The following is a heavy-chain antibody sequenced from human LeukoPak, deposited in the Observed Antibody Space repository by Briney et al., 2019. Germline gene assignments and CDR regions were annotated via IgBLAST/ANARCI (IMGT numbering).Heavy chain of an antibody. CDR3: VRVHPGSGTQYLDY. Sequence: PGGSLRLSCAASGFSFSSYEMNWVRQAPGKGLEWVSYISTNGGGMYYADSVKGRFTISRENARNALYLQLNSLRVDDTAVYYCVRVHPGSGTQYLDYWGQGTLVTVSS. D-gene: IGHD3-10*01. CDR1: GFSFSSYE. J-gene: IGHJ4*02. CDR2: ISTNGGGM. V-gene: IGHV3-48*03.